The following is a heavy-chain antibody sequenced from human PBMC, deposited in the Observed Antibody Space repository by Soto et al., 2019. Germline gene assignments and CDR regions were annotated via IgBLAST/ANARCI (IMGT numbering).Heavy chain of an antibody. J-gene: IGHJ4*02. D-gene: IGHD3-9*01. Sequence: GGSLRLSCAASGFTFSSYAMSWVRQAPGKGLEWVSAISGSGGSTYYADSVKGWFTISRDNSKNTLYLQMNSLRAEDTAVYYCAKVILTGPRHLNDYFDYWGQGTLVTVSS. CDR3: AKVILTGPRHLNDYFDY. CDR2: ISGSGGST. CDR1: GFTFSSYA. V-gene: IGHV3-23*01.